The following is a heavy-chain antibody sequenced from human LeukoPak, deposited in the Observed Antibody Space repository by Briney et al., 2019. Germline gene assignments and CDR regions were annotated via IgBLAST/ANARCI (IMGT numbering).Heavy chain of an antibody. CDR1: GYTFTSYD. CDR2: MNPNSGNT. J-gene: IGHJ4*02. D-gene: IGHD3-3*01. CDR3: ARGAFWSGYCIDY. Sequence: ASVKVSCKASGYTFTSYDINWVRQATGQGLEWMGWMNPNSGNTGYAQKFQGRVTITRNTSISTAYMELSSLRSEDTAVYYCARGAFWSGYCIDYWGQGTLLTVSS. V-gene: IGHV1-8*03.